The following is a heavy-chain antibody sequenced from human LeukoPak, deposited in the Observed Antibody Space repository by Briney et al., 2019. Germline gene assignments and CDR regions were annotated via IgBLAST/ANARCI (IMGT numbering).Heavy chain of an antibody. CDR3: TSSSSD. V-gene: IGHV3-15*01. CDR1: GFIFTNAW. CDR2: IKSKTDGGTT. D-gene: IGHD6-19*01. Sequence: PGGCLRLSCAASGFIFTNAWMNWVRQAPGKGLEWVGRIKSKTDGGTTDYAAPVKGRFTVSRDDSKKMLYLQMNSLKTEDTGVYYCTSSSSDWGQGTLVTVSS. J-gene: IGHJ4*02.